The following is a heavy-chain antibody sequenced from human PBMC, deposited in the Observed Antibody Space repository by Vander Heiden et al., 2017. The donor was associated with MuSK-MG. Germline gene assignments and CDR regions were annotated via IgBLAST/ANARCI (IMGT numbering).Heavy chain of an antibody. CDR1: GFTFSSYA. V-gene: IGHV3-23*01. CDR2: ISGSGGST. J-gene: IGHJ4*02. CDR3: AKNPQSSGSYGFDY. D-gene: IGHD1-26*01. Sequence: EVQLLESGGGLVQPGGSLRLSCAASGFTFSSYAMSWVRQAPGKGLAWVSAISGSGGSTYYADAVKGRFTISRDNSKNTLYLQMNRVRAEDTAVYYSAKNPQSSGSYGFDYWGQRTLVTVSS.